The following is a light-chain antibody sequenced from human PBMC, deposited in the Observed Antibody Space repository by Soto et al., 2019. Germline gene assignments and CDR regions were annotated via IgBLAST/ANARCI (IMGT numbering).Light chain of an antibody. Sequence: EIVLTQSPGTLSLSPGERATLPCRSSQSVSSYLAWYQQKPGQAPRLLIYGASTRATGIPARFSGSGSGTEFTLTISSLQSEDFAVYYCQQYNNWPPWTFGQGTKVDIK. CDR1: QSVSSY. CDR2: GAS. CDR3: QQYNNWPPWT. V-gene: IGKV3-15*01. J-gene: IGKJ1*01.